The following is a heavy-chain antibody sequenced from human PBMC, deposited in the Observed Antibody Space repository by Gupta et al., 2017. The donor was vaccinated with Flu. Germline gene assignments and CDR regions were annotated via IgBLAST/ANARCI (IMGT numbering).Heavy chain of an antibody. Sequence: RDWVRQAPGKGLEWVARIRSKSTGYTTAYAASVQGRFTISRDDSRNSLYLQLNSLKTEDTAVYYCARGDVQRWGQGTLVTVSS. V-gene: IGHV3-72*01. CDR3: ARGDVQR. J-gene: IGHJ1*01. CDR2: IRSKSTGYTT.